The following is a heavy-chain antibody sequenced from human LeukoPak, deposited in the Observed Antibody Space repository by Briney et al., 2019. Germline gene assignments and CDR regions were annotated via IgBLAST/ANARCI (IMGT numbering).Heavy chain of an antibody. Sequence: GASVKVSCKVSGYTLTELSMHWVRQAPGQGPEWMGWINPNSGGTNYAQKFQGRVAMTRDTSISTAYMELSSLRSDDTAIYYCARLMAPVGKRSTPFNYWGQGTLVTVSS. CDR2: INPNSGGT. CDR1: GYTLTELS. V-gene: IGHV1-2*02. J-gene: IGHJ4*02. D-gene: IGHD1-1*01. CDR3: ARLMAPVGKRSTPFNY.